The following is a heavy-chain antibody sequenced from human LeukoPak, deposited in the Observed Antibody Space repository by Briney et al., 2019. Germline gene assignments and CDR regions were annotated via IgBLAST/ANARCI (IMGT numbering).Heavy chain of an antibody. D-gene: IGHD3-10*01. V-gene: IGHV4-59*01. CDR3: ARVGAYYYGSGNYIIDY. Sequence: PSETLSLTCTVSGNSISSYYWRWIRQAPGKGLEWIGDIYYSGNTNYNPSLKSRVTISVDTSKNQFSLKLSSVTAADTAVYYCARVGAYYYGSGNYIIDYWGQGTLVTVSS. J-gene: IGHJ4*02. CDR2: IYYSGNT. CDR1: GNSISSYY.